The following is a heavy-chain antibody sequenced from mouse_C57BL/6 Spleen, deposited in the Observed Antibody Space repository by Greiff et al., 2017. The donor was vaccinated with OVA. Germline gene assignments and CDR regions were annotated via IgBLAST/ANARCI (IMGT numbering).Heavy chain of an antibody. V-gene: IGHV1-18*01. CDR1: GYTFTDYN. J-gene: IGHJ1*03. CDR3: ARYDCGSTYWYFEG. CDR2: INPNNGGT. D-gene: IGHD1-1*01. Sequence: EVQLQQSGPELVKPGASVKIPCKASGYTFTDYNMDWVKQSHGKSLEWIGDINPNNGGTIYNQKFKGKATLTVDKSSSTAYMELRSLTSEDTAVYYCARYDCGSTYWYFEGWGRGRAVTVSS.